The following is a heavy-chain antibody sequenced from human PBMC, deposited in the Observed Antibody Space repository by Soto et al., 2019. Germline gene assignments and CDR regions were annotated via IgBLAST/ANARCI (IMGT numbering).Heavy chain of an antibody. J-gene: IGHJ6*02. CDR3: AASTGTTPAVMDV. V-gene: IGHV1-58*01. D-gene: IGHD1-1*01. CDR2: IVVGSGNT. CDR1: GFTFTSSA. Sequence: SVKVSCKASGFTFTSSAVQGVRQARGQRLEGIGWIVVGSGNTNYAQKCQERVTITRDMYTSTAYMELSSLRSEDTAVYYCAASTGTTPAVMDVWAQATTVTVS.